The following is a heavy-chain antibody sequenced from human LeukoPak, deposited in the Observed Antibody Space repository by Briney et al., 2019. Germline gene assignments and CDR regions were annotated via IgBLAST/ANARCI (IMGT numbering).Heavy chain of an antibody. CDR3: AKLRVGVGADYYFDY. CDR2: ISGSGGST. D-gene: IGHD1-26*01. V-gene: IGHV3-23*01. CDR1: GFTFSSYW. J-gene: IGHJ4*02. Sequence: PGGSLRLSCAASGFTFSSYWMSWVRQAPGKGLEWVSAISGSGGSTYYADSVKGRFTISRDNSKNTLYLQMNSLRAEDTAVYYCAKLRVGVGADYYFDYWGQGTLVTVSS.